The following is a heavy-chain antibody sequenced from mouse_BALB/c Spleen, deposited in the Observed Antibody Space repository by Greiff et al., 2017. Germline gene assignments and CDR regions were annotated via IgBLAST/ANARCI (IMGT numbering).Heavy chain of an antibody. D-gene: IGHD4-1*01. CDR2: INPSNGRT. Sequence: QVHVKQPGAELVKPGASVKLSCKASGYTFTSYWMHWVKQRPGQGLEWIGEINPSNGRTNYNEKFKSKATLTVDKSSSTAYMQLSSLTSEDSAVYYCARRLTGGFDYWGQGTTLTVSS. V-gene: IGHV1S81*02. CDR1: GYTFTSYW. CDR3: ARRLTGGFDY. J-gene: IGHJ2*01.